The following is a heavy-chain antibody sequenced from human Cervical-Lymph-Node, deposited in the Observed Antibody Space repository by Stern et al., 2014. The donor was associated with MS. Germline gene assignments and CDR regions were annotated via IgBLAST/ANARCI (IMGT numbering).Heavy chain of an antibody. CDR2: ISPSDSKP. J-gene: IGHJ6*02. CDR3: ARRKDAYDYFGMDV. Sequence: VQLVQSGAEVKKPGESLKISCQGSGYRFTSQGIGWVRPMPGKGLEWMGIISPSDSKPTYSPSFQGQVTISADRSINTAYLQWNSLKASDTATYYCARRKDAYDYFGMDVWGQGTTVIVSS. V-gene: IGHV5-51*03. CDR1: GYRFTSQG.